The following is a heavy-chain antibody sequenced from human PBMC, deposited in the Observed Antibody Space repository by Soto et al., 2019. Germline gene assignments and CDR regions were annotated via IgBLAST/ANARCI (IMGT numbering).Heavy chain of an antibody. CDR1: GYSFTTYG. CDR3: AREGPAPYYYYGMDV. Sequence: QVQLVQSGGEVKKPGASVKVSCKTSGYSFTTYGISWVRQAPEQGLEWMGWISGYNGNTNYAQKFQGRVTMTTDTSTSTAYMELRSLRSDDTAVYYCAREGPAPYYYYGMDVWGQGSTVAVSS. J-gene: IGHJ6*02. V-gene: IGHV1-18*01. CDR2: ISGYNGNT.